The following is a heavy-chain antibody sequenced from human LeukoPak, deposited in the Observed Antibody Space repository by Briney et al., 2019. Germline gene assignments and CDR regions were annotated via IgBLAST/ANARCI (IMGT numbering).Heavy chain of an antibody. V-gene: IGHV3-21*01. CDR1: GFTFSSYS. CDR3: ASAYRNYGSGSYYNGFDP. D-gene: IGHD3-10*01. J-gene: IGHJ5*02. CDR2: ISSSSSYI. Sequence: GGSLRLSCAASGFTFSSYSMNWVRQAPGKGLEWVSSISSSSSYIYYADSVKGRFTISRDNAKNSLYLQMNSLRAEDTAVYYCASAYRNYGSGSYYNGFDPWGQGTLVTVSS.